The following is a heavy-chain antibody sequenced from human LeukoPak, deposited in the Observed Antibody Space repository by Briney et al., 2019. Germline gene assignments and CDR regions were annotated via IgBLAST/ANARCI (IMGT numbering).Heavy chain of an antibody. D-gene: IGHD2-2*01. Sequence: GGSLRLSCATSGFIFSNYAVNWVRQAPGKGLEWVSIISGSGDTTYYADSVKGRFTISRDNSKNTLYLQMNSLRAEDTAVYYCAKDKGIVVVPAAICFDYWGQGTLVTVSS. CDR1: GFIFSNYA. J-gene: IGHJ4*02. CDR2: ISGSGDTT. V-gene: IGHV3-23*01. CDR3: AKDKGIVVVPAAICFDY.